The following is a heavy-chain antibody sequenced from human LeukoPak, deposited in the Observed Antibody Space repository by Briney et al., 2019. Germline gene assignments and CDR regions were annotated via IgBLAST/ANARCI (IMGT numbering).Heavy chain of an antibody. CDR3: ARTSRDYYYYYYMDV. CDR1: GGSISSSSYY. CDR2: IYYSGST. V-gene: IGHV4-39*07. Sequence: TSSETLSLTCTVSGGSISSSSYYWGWIRQPPGKGLEWIGSIYYSGSTNYNPSLKRRVTISVDKSKNQFSLKLSSVTAADTAVYYCARTSRDYYYYYYMDVWGKGTTVTVSS. J-gene: IGHJ6*03.